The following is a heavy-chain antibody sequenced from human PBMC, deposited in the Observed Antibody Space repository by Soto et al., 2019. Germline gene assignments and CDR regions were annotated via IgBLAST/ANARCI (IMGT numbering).Heavy chain of an antibody. CDR1: GGYISSSSYY. Sequence: SETLSLTCTVSGGYISSSSYYWDWIRQPPGKGLEWIGSIYYSGSTYYNPSLKSRVTISVDTSKNQFSLKLSSVTAADTAVYYCASFYYGSGSYPGHFDYWGQGTLVTVSS. D-gene: IGHD3-10*01. V-gene: IGHV4-39*01. CDR2: IYYSGST. CDR3: ASFYYGSGSYPGHFDY. J-gene: IGHJ4*02.